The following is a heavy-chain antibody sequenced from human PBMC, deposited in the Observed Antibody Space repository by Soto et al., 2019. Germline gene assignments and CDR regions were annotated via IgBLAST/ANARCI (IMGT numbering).Heavy chain of an antibody. Sequence: GGSLRLSCAASEFSFDNYAMSWVRQAPGKGLEWVSSITYTGVSTYYADSVKGRFTISRDNSKDTLYLQMNSLRAEDTAVYYCAKDENSITMIVVVIMEGAFDIWGQGTMVTVSS. D-gene: IGHD3-22*01. V-gene: IGHV3-23*01. CDR3: AKDENSITMIVVVIMEGAFDI. CDR2: ITYTGVST. CDR1: EFSFDNYA. J-gene: IGHJ3*02.